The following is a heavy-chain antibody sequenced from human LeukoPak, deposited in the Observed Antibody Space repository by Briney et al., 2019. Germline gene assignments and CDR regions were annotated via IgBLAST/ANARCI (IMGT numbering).Heavy chain of an antibody. CDR2: ISGSGGST. J-gene: IGHJ4*02. V-gene: IGHV3-23*01. Sequence: GASLRLSCAASGFTFSSYAMSWVRQAPGKGLEWVSAISGSGGSTYYADSVKGRFTISRDNSKNTLYLQMNSLRAEDTAVYYCAKGLSGDSGYDYWGQGTLVTVSP. D-gene: IGHD3-10*01. CDR3: AKGLSGDSGYDY. CDR1: GFTFSSYA.